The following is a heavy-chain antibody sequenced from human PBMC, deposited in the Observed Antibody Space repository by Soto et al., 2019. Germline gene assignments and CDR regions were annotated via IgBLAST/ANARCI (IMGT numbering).Heavy chain of an antibody. V-gene: IGHV3-30*18. CDR2: ISYDGSNK. CDR3: AKTEGYCSSTSCYDAFDI. D-gene: IGHD2-2*01. Sequence: GGSLRLSCAASGFTFSSYGMHWVRQAPGKGLEWVAVISYDGSNKYYADSVKGRFTISRDNSKNTLYLQMNSLRAEDTAVDYCAKTEGYCSSTSCYDAFDIWGQGTMVTVSS. J-gene: IGHJ3*02. CDR1: GFTFSSYG.